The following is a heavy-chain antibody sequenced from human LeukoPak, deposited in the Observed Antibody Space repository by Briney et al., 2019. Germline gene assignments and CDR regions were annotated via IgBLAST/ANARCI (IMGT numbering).Heavy chain of an antibody. CDR1: GVTFRNYG. Sequence: GGSLRLSCSVSGVTFRNYGMHWVRQAPGKGLEWVALISSDGIDKLYGASVKGRFTISRDDSKSTLYLQMDSLTAEDTAVYYCTTKVMRGNLGDDYDDWGQGTLVTVSS. J-gene: IGHJ4*02. D-gene: IGHD5-12*01. CDR3: TTKVMRGNLGDDYDD. V-gene: IGHV3-30*03. CDR2: ISSDGIDK.